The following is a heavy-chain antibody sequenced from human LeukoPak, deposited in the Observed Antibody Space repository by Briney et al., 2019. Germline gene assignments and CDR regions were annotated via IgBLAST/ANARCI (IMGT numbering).Heavy chain of an antibody. CDR1: GDSFSSYW. V-gene: IGHV5-51*01. D-gene: IGHD5-24*01. J-gene: IGHJ4*02. Sequence: GESLKFSCEVSGDSFSSYWIAWVRQKAGKGLEWMGIIFPGDSDTRYSPSFQGQVTISDDKSINPAYLQWSSLKASDAAMYYCARLVQMPQGYLDHWGQGTLVTVSS. CDR2: IFPGDSDT. CDR3: ARLVQMPQGYLDH.